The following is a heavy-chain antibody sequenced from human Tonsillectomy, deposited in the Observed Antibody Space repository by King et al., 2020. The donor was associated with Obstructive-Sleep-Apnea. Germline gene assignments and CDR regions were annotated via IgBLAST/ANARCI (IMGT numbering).Heavy chain of an antibody. CDR1: GGSISSSSYY. J-gene: IGHJ4*02. CDR2: VYYSGST. Sequence: QLQESGPGLVKPSETLSLTCTVSGGSISSSSYYWGWIRQPPGKGLEWIGSVYYSGSTYYNPSLKSRVTISLDTSKNQFSLNLKSVTAADTGVYYCASPAEYSYHYFDYWGQGALVTVSS. D-gene: IGHD5-18*01. V-gene: IGHV4-39*07. CDR3: ASPAEYSYHYFDY.